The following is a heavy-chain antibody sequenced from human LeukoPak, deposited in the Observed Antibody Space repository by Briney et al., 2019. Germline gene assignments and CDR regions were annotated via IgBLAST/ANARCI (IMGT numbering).Heavy chain of an antibody. V-gene: IGHV3-30*02. J-gene: IGHJ6*03. CDR2: IRYDGNNK. Sequence: PGGSLRLSCAASGFTFSSYGMHWVRQAPGKGLEWVAFIRYDGNNKYYADSVKGRFTISRDNAKNSLYLQMNSLRAEDTAVYYCARDGDYYYYYMGVWGKGTTVTVSS. CDR1: GFTFSSYG. D-gene: IGHD4-17*01. CDR3: ARDGDYYYYYMGV.